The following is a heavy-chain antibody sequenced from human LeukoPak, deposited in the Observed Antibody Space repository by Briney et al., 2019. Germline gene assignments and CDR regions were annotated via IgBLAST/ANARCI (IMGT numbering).Heavy chain of an antibody. J-gene: IGHJ5*02. Sequence: PSETLSLTCAVYGGSFSGYYWSWIRQPPGKGLEWIEEINHSGSTNYNPSLKSRVTISVDTSKNQFSLKLSSVTAADTAVYYCARVVVRSLAGFDPWGQGTLVTVSS. D-gene: IGHD3-10*01. V-gene: IGHV4-34*01. CDR3: ARVVVRSLAGFDP. CDR2: INHSGST. CDR1: GGSFSGYY.